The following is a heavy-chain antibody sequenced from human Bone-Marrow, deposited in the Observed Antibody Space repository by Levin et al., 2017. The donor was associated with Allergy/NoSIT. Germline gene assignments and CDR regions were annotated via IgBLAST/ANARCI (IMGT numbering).Heavy chain of an antibody. CDR1: GFTFSVYW. Sequence: GESLKISCEASGFTFSVYWMHWVRQAPGKGLVWVSRINDDGSNTGYADSVKGRFTISRDNAKNTLYLQMNSLRADDTAVYYCARAYDSSGYYQDDTFDIWGQGTMVTVSS. CDR3: ARAYDSSGYYQDDTFDI. D-gene: IGHD3-22*01. J-gene: IGHJ3*02. CDR2: INDDGSNT. V-gene: IGHV3-74*01.